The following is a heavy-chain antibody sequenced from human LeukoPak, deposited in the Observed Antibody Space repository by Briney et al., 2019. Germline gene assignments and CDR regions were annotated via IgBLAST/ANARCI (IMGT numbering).Heavy chain of an antibody. CDR3: ARDSCSGGSCYDNFDY. D-gene: IGHD2-15*01. Sequence: PGGSLRLSCAASGFTFSSYAMSWVRQAPGKGLEWVSTISGSGSSTYYADSVKGRFTISRDNSKNTLYLQMNSLRAEDTAVYYCARDSCSGGSCYDNFDYWGQGTLVTVSS. CDR1: GFTFSSYA. J-gene: IGHJ4*02. CDR2: ISGSGSST. V-gene: IGHV3-23*01.